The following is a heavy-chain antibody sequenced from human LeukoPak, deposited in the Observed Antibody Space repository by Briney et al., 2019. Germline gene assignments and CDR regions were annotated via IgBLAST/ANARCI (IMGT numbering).Heavy chain of an antibody. CDR2: IIPIFGTP. D-gene: IGHD5-18*01. CDR3: ARNWGYSYGPGDY. V-gene: IGHV1-69*13. J-gene: IGHJ4*02. CDR1: GGTFSSYP. Sequence: SVKVSCKASGGTFSSYPISWVRQAPGQGLEWMGGIIPIFGTPNYAQKFQGRVTITADESTSTAYLELSSLRSEDTAVYYCARNWGYSYGPGDYWGQGTLVTVSS.